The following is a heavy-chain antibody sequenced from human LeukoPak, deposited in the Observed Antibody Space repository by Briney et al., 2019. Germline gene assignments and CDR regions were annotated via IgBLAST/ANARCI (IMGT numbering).Heavy chain of an antibody. J-gene: IGHJ4*02. CDR1: GYTFTGYY. D-gene: IGHD2-2*01. V-gene: IGHV1-2*02. CDR2: INPNSGGT. CDR3: ARLQVPAALPIDY. Sequence: ASVKVSCKASGYTFTGYYMHWVRQAPGQGLEWVGWINPNSGGTNYAQKFQGRVTMTRDTSISTAYMELSRLRSDDTAVYYCARLQVPAALPIDYWGQGTLVTVSS.